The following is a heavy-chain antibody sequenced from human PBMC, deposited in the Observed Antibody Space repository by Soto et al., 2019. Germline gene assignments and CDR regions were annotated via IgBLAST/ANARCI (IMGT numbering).Heavy chain of an antibody. CDR1: GGSFSGYY. Sequence: QVQLQQWGAGLLKPSETLSLTCAVYGGSFSGYYWSWIRQPPGKGLEWIGEINHSGNTNYNPSLKSRVTISVDTSKNQVSLKLSSVPAADTAVYYCAREDIVVVPAVLYYYYYGIDVWGQGTTVTVSS. CDR3: AREDIVVVPAVLYYYYYGIDV. D-gene: IGHD2-2*01. J-gene: IGHJ6*02. CDR2: INHSGNT. V-gene: IGHV4-34*01.